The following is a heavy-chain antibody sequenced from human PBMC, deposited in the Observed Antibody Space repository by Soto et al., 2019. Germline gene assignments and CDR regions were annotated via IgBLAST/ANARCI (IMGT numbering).Heavy chain of an antibody. CDR1: GGSISSSSYY. D-gene: IGHD2-15*01. J-gene: IGHJ4*02. CDR3: ARRRGTWYFDF. V-gene: IGHV4-39*01. CDR2: VYYTGDT. Sequence: SETLSLTCTVSGGSISSSSYYWGWIRQPPGKGLEWIGSVYYTGDTYYNPSLKSRVTLSVETSKYQFSLKMSSVTAADTAVYYCARRRGTWYFDFWGQGTLVTVSS.